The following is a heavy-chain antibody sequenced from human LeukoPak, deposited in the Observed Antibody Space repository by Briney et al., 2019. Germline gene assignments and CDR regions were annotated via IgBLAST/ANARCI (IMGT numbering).Heavy chain of an antibody. Sequence: GESQKISCKGSGYSFTSYWIGWVRQMPGKGLEWMGIIYPGDSDTRYSPSFQGQVTISADKSISTAYLQWSSLKASDTAMYYCARVPRIAVAVWGGDYYYYMDVWGKGTTVTVSS. CDR2: IYPGDSDT. V-gene: IGHV5-51*01. D-gene: IGHD6-19*01. J-gene: IGHJ6*03. CDR1: GYSFTSYW. CDR3: ARVPRIAVAVWGGDYYYYMDV.